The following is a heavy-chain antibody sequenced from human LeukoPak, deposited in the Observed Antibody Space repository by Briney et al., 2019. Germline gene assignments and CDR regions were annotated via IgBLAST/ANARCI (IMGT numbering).Heavy chain of an antibody. V-gene: IGHV4-59*12. Sequence: SETLSLTCTVSGGSISSYYWSWIRQPPGKGLEWIGYIYYSGSTNYNPSLKSRVTISVDTSKNQFSLKLSSVTAADTAVYYCARGSCKYSGSYPGFDYWGQGTLVTVSS. J-gene: IGHJ4*02. CDR2: IYYSGST. CDR3: ARGSCKYSGSYPGFDY. D-gene: IGHD1-26*01. CDR1: GGSISSYY.